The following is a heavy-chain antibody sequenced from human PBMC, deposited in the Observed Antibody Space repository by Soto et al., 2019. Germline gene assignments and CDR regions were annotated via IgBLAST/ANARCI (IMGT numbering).Heavy chain of an antibody. J-gene: IGHJ3*02. CDR2: ISSSSSYI. CDR3: ARPRRIAAAAPRVDAFDI. Sequence: GGSLRLSCAASGFTFSSYSMNWVRQAPGKGLEWVSSISSSSSYIYYADSGKGRFTISRDNAKNSLYLQMNSLRAEDTAVYYCARPRRIAAAAPRVDAFDIWGQGTMVTVSS. CDR1: GFTFSSYS. V-gene: IGHV3-21*01. D-gene: IGHD6-13*01.